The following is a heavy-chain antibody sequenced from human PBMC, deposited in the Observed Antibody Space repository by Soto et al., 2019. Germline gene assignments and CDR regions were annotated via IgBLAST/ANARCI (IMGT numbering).Heavy chain of an antibody. Sequence: GGSLRLSCAASGFTFSSYAMHWVRQAPGKGLEWVALILYDGSSGYYADSVKGRFTISRDNSQNTLHLQMNSLRAEDTAVYYCKRDPSIAVAGLTFDHWGQGTLVTVSS. J-gene: IGHJ4*02. CDR1: GFTFSSYA. V-gene: IGHV3-30*04. CDR3: KRDPSIAVAGLTFDH. D-gene: IGHD6-19*01. CDR2: ILYDGSSG.